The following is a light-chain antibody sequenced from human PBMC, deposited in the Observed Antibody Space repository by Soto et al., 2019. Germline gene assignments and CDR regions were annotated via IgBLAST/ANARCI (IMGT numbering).Light chain of an antibody. CDR2: GAS. CDR3: QQYGSSPIP. V-gene: IGKV3-20*01. Sequence: GVTQSPGTLSLSPGERATLSCRASQSVSSSYLAWYQQKPGQAPRLLIYGASSRATGIPDRFSGSGSGTDFTLTISRLEPEDFAVYYCQQYGSSPIPFAQRTRLAIK. J-gene: IGKJ5*01. CDR1: QSVSSSY.